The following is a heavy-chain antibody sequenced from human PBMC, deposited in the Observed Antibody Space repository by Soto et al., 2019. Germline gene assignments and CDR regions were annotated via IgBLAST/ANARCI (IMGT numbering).Heavy chain of an antibody. J-gene: IGHJ4*02. CDR3: VRGIGGYFHY. CDR1: GGSISSGGHY. D-gene: IGHD3-3*01. Sequence: LCGGSISSGGHYWSWIRQHPGKGLEWIGYIYYSGSTYYNPSLKSRVTISVDTSKNQFSLKLSSVTAADTAVYYCVRGIGGYFHYWGQGSLVTVSS. CDR2: IYYSGST. V-gene: IGHV4-31*02.